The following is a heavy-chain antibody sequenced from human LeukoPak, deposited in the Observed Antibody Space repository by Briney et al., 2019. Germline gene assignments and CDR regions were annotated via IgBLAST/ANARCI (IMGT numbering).Heavy chain of an antibody. D-gene: IGHD2-2*01. Sequence: SETLSLTCTVSGGYISSYYWSWIRQPPGKGLEWIGYIYYSGSTNYNPSLKSRVTISVDTSKNQFSLKLSSVTAADTAVYYCARDFGGVVVPAGVAFDIWGQGTMVTVSS. J-gene: IGHJ3*02. CDR2: IYYSGST. CDR3: ARDFGGVVVPAGVAFDI. V-gene: IGHV4-59*01. CDR1: GGYISSYY.